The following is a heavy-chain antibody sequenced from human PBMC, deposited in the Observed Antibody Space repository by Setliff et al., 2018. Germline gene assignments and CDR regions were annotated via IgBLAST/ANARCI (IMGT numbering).Heavy chain of an antibody. CDR2: ITNYNGKT. V-gene: IGHV1-18*01. D-gene: IGHD3-3*01. CDR1: GYNFISYG. J-gene: IGHJ4*02. Sequence: ASVKVSCKASGYNFISYGISWVRQAPGQGLEWMGWITNYNGKTDYAQKFQDRVILTTDTSTNTAYMELRNLRPDDKAIYYCATRTPVTFSGVVTTVWGQGSLVTVSS. CDR3: ATRTPVTFSGVVTTV.